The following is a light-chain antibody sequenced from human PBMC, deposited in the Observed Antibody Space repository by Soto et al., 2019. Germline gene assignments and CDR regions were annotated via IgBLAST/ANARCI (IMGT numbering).Light chain of an antibody. CDR2: DAS. V-gene: IGKV1-5*01. CDR3: QQYNTYPLT. CDR1: QSISSW. J-gene: IGKJ4*01. Sequence: DIQMTQSPSTLSASVGERVTITCRASQSISSWLAWYQQKPGTAPTRLIYDASSLESGVPSRFSGSGSGTEFTLIIRSLQPDDFSTYYCQQYNTYPLTFGGGTKVDIK.